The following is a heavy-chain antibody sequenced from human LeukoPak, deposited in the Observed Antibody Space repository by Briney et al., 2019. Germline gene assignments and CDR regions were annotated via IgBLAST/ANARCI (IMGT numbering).Heavy chain of an antibody. CDR3: AISLGYSYGQTYDY. D-gene: IGHD5-18*01. CDR2: IDPSDSYT. Sequence: GESPKISCKGSGYSFTSYWISWVRQMPGKGLEWMGRIDPSDSYTNYSPSFQGHVTISADKSISTAYLQWSSLKASDTAMYYCAISLGYSYGQTYDYWGQGTLVTVSS. CDR1: GYSFTSYW. J-gene: IGHJ4*02. V-gene: IGHV5-10-1*01.